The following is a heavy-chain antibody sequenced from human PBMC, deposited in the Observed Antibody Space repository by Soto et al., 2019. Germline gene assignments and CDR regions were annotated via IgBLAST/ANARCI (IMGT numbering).Heavy chain of an antibody. CDR1: GGSISNYY. Sequence: SETLSLTCTVSGGSISNYYWSWIRRPPGKGLEWLGYIYYSGGTNYNPSLKSRVTISVDTFKNQFSLKLSSVTAADTAVYYCARDSSGYYFGWFDPWGQGTLVTVSS. CDR2: IYYSGGT. J-gene: IGHJ5*02. D-gene: IGHD3-22*01. CDR3: ARDSSGYYFGWFDP. V-gene: IGHV4-59*12.